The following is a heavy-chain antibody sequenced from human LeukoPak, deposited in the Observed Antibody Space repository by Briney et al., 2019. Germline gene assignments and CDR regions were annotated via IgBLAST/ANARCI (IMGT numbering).Heavy chain of an antibody. Sequence: GGSLRLSCAASGFTFSDYYMSWIRQAPGKGLEWVSYISSSSSYTNYADSVKGRFTISRDNAKNPLYLQMNSLRAEDTAVYYCARGGIAAAGSFDYWGQGTLVTVSS. CDR1: GFTFSDYY. J-gene: IGHJ4*02. D-gene: IGHD6-13*01. V-gene: IGHV3-11*06. CDR2: ISSSSSYT. CDR3: ARGGIAAAGSFDY.